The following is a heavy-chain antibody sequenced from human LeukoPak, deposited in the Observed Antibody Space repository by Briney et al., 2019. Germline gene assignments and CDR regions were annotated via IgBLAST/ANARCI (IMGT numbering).Heavy chain of an antibody. D-gene: IGHD3-22*01. CDR1: GYTFTSYG. V-gene: IGHV1-18*01. J-gene: IGHJ6*02. Sequence: ASVKVSCKASGYTFTSYGISWVRQAPGQGLEWMGWISAYSGDTNYAQKFQGRATMTTDTSTSTAYMELRSLSSDDTAVYYCAREITMIVVAPYYYYGMDVWGQGTTVTVSS. CDR3: AREITMIVVAPYYYYGMDV. CDR2: ISAYSGDT.